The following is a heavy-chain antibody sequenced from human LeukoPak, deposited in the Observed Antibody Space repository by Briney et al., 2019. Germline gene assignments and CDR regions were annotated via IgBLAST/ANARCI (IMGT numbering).Heavy chain of an antibody. D-gene: IGHD3-22*01. Sequence: SVKVSCKASGGTFSSYAISWVRQAPGQGLEWMGGIIPIFGTANYAQKFQGRVTITADESTSTAYMELSSLRAEDTAVYYCARDLGRVVVISYYFDYWGQGTLVTVSS. CDR3: ARDLGRVVVISYYFDY. CDR2: IIPIFGTA. V-gene: IGHV1-69*13. CDR1: GGTFSSYA. J-gene: IGHJ4*02.